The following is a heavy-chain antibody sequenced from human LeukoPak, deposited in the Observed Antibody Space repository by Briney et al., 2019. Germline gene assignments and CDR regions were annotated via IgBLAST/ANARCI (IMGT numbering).Heavy chain of an antibody. Sequence: PSETLSLTCTVSGDSISNYYWSWTRQPAGKGLEWIGRIYASGSTNYNPSLKSRVTMSLDTSKNQFSLKLSSVAAADTAVYFCATVGTTGNRPDYWGQGALVTVSS. V-gene: IGHV4-4*07. CDR2: IYASGST. J-gene: IGHJ4*02. D-gene: IGHD1-1*01. CDR3: ATVGTTGNRPDY. CDR1: GDSISNYY.